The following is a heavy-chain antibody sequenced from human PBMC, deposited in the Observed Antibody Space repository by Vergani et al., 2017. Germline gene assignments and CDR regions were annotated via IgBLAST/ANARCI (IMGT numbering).Heavy chain of an antibody. D-gene: IGHD3-3*01. CDR3: AIYDFXGGYYEAPGGYYYYMDV. Sequence: QVQLVQSGAEVKKPGSSVKVSCKASGGTFSSYAISWVRQAPGQGLEWMGGIIPIFGTANYAQKFQGRVTITADESTSTAYMELSSRRSEDTAVYYWAIYDFXGGYYEAPGGYYYYMDVWGEGTTVTVSS. J-gene: IGHJ6*03. CDR1: GGTFSSYA. CDR2: IIPIFGTA. V-gene: IGHV1-69*01.